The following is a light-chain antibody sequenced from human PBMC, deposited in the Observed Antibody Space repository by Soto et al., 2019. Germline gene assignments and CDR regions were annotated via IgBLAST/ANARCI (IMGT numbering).Light chain of an antibody. J-gene: IGKJ3*01. CDR3: PQAYSFPFT. Sequence: DIQMTQSPSSVSASVGDRVTITCRASQDISSWLAWYQQKPGKAPKLLIYAASSLRSGVPSRFSGSGSGTDFTLAISSLQTEDFATYYCPQAYSFPFTFGPGTKVDIK. CDR2: AAS. CDR1: QDISSW. V-gene: IGKV1-12*01.